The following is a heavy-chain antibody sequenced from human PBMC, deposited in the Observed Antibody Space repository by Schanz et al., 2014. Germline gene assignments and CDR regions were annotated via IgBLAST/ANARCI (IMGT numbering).Heavy chain of an antibody. D-gene: IGHD3-10*01. Sequence: QGQLVESGGGVVQPGKSLRLSCATSGFIFRSFGIHWVHQAPGKGLEWVAVIWSDGTNEYYADSVKGRFTISGDSSKNTLYLQMNSLRAEDTAVYYCAKGRFGELSAFDIWGQGTMVTVSS. CDR1: GFIFRSFG. CDR2: IWSDGTNE. J-gene: IGHJ3*02. CDR3: AKGRFGELSAFDI. V-gene: IGHV3-33*06.